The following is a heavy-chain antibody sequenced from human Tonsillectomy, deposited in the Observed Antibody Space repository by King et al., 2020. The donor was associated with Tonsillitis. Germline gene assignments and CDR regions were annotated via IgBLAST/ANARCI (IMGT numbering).Heavy chain of an antibody. CDR3: ARESQNDYVWGRYRSGWFDP. D-gene: IGHD3-16*02. V-gene: IGHV3-21*01. Sequence: VQLVESGGGLVKPGGSLRLSCAASGFTFSSYSMNWVRQAPGKGLEWVSSISSSSSYIYYADSVKGRFTISRDNAKNSLYLQMNSLRAEDTAVYYCARESQNDYVWGRYRSGWFDPWGQGTLVTVSS. CDR2: ISSSSSYI. J-gene: IGHJ5*02. CDR1: GFTFSSYS.